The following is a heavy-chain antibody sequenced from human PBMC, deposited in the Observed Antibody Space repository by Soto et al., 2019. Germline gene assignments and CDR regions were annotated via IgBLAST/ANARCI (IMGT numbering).Heavy chain of an antibody. J-gene: IGHJ4*02. D-gene: IGHD3-16*02. CDR3: ARGSREALSYSGYRFDY. V-gene: IGHV4-59*12. CDR2: IYYSGST. CDR1: GGSISSYY. Sequence: SETLSLTCTVSGGSISSYYWSWIRQPPGKGLEWIGYIYYSGSTNYNPSLKSRVTISVDTSKNQFSLKLSSVTAADTAVYYCARGSREALSYSGYRFDYWGQGTPVTVSS.